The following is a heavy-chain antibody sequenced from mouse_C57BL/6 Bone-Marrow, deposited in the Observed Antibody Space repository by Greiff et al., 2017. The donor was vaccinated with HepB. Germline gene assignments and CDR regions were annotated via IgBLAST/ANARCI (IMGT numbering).Heavy chain of an antibody. CDR2: INPSSGYT. D-gene: IGHD2-4*01. J-gene: IGHJ2*01. CDR3: ANYDWDDY. Sequence: VKLQESGAELARPGASVKMSCKASGYTFTSYTMHWVKQRPGQGLEWIGYINPSSGYTKYNQKFKDKATLTADKSSSTAYMQLSSLTSEDSAVYYCANYDWDDYWGQGTTLTVSS. CDR1: GYTFTSYT. V-gene: IGHV1-4*01.